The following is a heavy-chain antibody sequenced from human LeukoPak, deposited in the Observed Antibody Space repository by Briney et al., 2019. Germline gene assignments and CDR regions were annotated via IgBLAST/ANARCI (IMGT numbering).Heavy chain of an antibody. V-gene: IGHV3-23*01. Sequence: GGSLRLSCAASGFTFSSCAMSWVRQAPGKGLEWVSAIVGSGSSTYYADSVKGRFTISRDNSKNTLYLQMNSLRAEDTAVYYCAKDRVRFSSRVDAFDTWGRGTMVTVSS. CDR3: AKDRVRFSSRVDAFDT. J-gene: IGHJ3*02. CDR1: GFTFSSCA. CDR2: IVGSGSST. D-gene: IGHD6-13*01.